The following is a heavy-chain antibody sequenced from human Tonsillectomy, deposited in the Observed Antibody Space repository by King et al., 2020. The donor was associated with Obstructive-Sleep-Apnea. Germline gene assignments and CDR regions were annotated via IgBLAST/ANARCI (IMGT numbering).Heavy chain of an antibody. CDR2: ISSRSTYI. CDR3: ARASGSYYDDGVDY. D-gene: IGHD1-26*01. J-gene: IGHJ4*02. V-gene: IGHV3-21*01. Sequence: VQLVESGGGLVKTGGSLRLSCAASGFTFSSYSMNWVRQAPGKGLECVSFISSRSTYIDYADSVKGRFTISRDNAKNSLSLQMNSRRAEDTAVYYCARASGSYYDDGVDYWGQGTLVTVSS. CDR1: GFTFSSYS.